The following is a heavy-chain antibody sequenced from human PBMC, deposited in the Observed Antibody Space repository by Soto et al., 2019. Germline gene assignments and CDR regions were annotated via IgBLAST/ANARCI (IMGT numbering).Heavy chain of an antibody. Sequence: QVQLQESGPGLLRPSETLSLTCTVSGVSIDNFFWSWIRQTPGKGLEWIGYVCQGGAAAYMSEGATTSYTPSLESRATISLDLPKNQFSLKLTSVTAADTAVYYCARDRGGITVSSKPLGEWFDPWGQGTLVTVSS. J-gene: IGHJ5*02. V-gene: IGHV4-59*01. CDR2: VCQGGAAAYMSEGATT. CDR3: ARDRGGITVSSKPLGEWFDP. CDR1: GVSIDNFF. D-gene: IGHD3-16*01.